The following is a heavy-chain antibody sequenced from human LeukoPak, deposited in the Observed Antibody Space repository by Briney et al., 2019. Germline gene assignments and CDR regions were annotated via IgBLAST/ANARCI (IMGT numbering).Heavy chain of an antibody. J-gene: IGHJ4*02. Sequence: GGSLRLSCAASGFTFSSYSMNWVRQAPGKGLEWVAYIRSSGSPIYYADSVEGRFTISRDNAKNSLNLQMNSLRAEDTAVYYCARDVYYFDYWGQGTLVTVSS. CDR3: ARDVYYFDY. CDR2: IRSSGSPI. V-gene: IGHV3-48*01. CDR1: GFTFSSYS.